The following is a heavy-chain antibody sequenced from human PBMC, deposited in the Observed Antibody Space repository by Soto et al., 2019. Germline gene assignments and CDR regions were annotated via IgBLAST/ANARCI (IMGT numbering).Heavy chain of an antibody. J-gene: IGHJ4*02. CDR2: ISVSDAFI. Sequence: EVQLLESGGDLVQPGGSLRRSCAASGFNLGAFAVNWVRPAPGKGLEWVSGISVSDAFIYYADSVRGRFSISRNASANIRYLQMNSLRVDDTALYYCTRETVAGITDLDYWGPGTLVTVSS. CDR1: GFNLGAFA. CDR3: TRETVAGITDLDY. D-gene: IGHD1-20*01. V-gene: IGHV3-23*01.